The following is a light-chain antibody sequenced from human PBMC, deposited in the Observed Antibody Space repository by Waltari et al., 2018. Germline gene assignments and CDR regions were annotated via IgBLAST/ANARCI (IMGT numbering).Light chain of an antibody. J-gene: IGKJ1*01. CDR3: QQYNNWPQT. V-gene: IGKV3-15*01. CDR1: QTVTSN. Sequence: DTVMTQSPAILSVYPGQRATLSCRTSQTVTSNLAWYQQKPGQAPRLLMYGASTRATGIPARFSGSGSGTEFTLTISSLQSEDFAVYYCQQYNNWPQTFGQGTKVEIK. CDR2: GAS.